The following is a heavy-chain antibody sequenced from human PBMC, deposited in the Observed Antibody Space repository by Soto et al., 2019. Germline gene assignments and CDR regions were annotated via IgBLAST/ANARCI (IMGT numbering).Heavy chain of an antibody. D-gene: IGHD1-7*01. CDR1: GGSFNRHT. CDR2: IIPIFGTA. CDR3: ARDLRTGTTGD. Sequence: QVQLVQSGAEVRKPGSSVRVSCKASGGSFNRHTISWVRQAPGQGLEWMGGIIPIFGTANYAQKFQGRVTITADESTSTAYMELSSLRSEDTAVYYCARDLRTGTTGDWGQGTTVTVSS. J-gene: IGHJ6*02. V-gene: IGHV1-69*01.